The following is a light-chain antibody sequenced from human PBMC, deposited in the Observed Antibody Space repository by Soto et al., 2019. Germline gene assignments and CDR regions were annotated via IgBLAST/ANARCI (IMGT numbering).Light chain of an antibody. J-gene: IGLJ2*01. CDR2: EVS. Sequence: QSALTQPPSASGSPGQSVTISCTGTSSDIGAYDYVSWYQQHPGKAPKLMIYEVSQRPSGVPDRFSGSKSGNTASLTVSGLQLEDEADYYCSSYTSSSVVFGGGTKLPS. CDR1: SSDIGAYDY. V-gene: IGLV2-8*01. CDR3: SSYTSSSVV.